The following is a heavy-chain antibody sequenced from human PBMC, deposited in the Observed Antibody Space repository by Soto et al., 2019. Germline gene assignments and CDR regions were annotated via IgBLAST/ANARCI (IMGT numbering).Heavy chain of an antibody. CDR3: ARDASYYSLWSGYYPSRNGMDV. CDR1: GFTFSSFG. V-gene: IGHV3-33*01. D-gene: IGHD3-3*01. CDR2: IWYDGSKK. J-gene: IGHJ6*02. Sequence: QVQVVESGGGVVQPGRSLRLSCAASGFTFSSFGMHWVRQAPGKGLEWVSLIWYDGSKKSYGDSVKGRFTISRDNSRTKVYLQMNSLRADDTAVYYCARDASYYSLWSGYYPSRNGMDVWGQGTTVTVSS.